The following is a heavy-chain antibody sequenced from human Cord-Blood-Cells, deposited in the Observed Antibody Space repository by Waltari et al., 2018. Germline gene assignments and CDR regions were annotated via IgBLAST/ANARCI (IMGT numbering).Heavy chain of an antibody. CDR2: LYYSGST. CDR1: GGSISSGGYY. Sequence: GPGLVKPSQTLSLTCTVSGGSISSGGYYWSWIRPHPGKGLEWIGYLYYSGSTYYNPSLKSRVTLSVDTSKNQFSLELSSVTAGAPAVDYWAGAGPDYGDWGQLDYWGQGTLVTVSS. D-gene: IGHD4-17*01. CDR3: AGAGPDYGDWGQLDY. V-gene: IGHV4-31*03. J-gene: IGHJ4*02.